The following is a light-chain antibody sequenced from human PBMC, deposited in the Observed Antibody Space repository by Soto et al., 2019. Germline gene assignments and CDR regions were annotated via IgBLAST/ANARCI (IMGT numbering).Light chain of an antibody. CDR1: GSNVGAYNY. V-gene: IGLV2-11*01. J-gene: IGLJ1*01. CDR2: DVS. CDR3: CSYAGTYIHYV. Sequence: QSALTQPRSVSGSPGQSVTISCTGTGSNVGAYNYVSWYQQHPGKAPKLMIYDVSNRPSGVPDRFSGSKSANTASLTISGLQPEDEADYYCCSYAGTYIHYVFGSGTRSPS.